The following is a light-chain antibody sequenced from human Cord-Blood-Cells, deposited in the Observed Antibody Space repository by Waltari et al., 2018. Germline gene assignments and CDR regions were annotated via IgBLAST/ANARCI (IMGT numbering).Light chain of an antibody. Sequence: ELVLTQSPGTLSLSPGERATLSCRASQSVSSSYLAWYQQKPGQAPRLLIYGASSRATDIPDRFSGSGSGTDFTLTISRLEPEDFAVYYCQQYGSSPPLTFGGGTKVEIK. CDR3: QQYGSSPPLT. J-gene: IGKJ4*01. V-gene: IGKV3-20*01. CDR2: GAS. CDR1: QSVSSSY.